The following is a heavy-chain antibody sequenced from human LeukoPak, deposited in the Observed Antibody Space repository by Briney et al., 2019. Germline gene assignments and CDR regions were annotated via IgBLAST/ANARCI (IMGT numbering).Heavy chain of an antibody. CDR3: ARTQWLAGRPDY. V-gene: IGHV4-59*01. J-gene: IGHJ4*02. Sequence: PSETLSLTCAVYGGSFSGYYWSWIRQPPGKGLEWIGYIYYSGSTNYNPSLKSRVTISVDTSKNQFSLKLSSVTAADTAVYYCARTQWLAGRPDYWGQGTLVTVSS. D-gene: IGHD6-19*01. CDR1: GGSFSGYY. CDR2: IYYSGST.